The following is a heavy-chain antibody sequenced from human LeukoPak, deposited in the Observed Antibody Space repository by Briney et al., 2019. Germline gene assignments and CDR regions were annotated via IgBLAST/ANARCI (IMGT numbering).Heavy chain of an antibody. CDR1: GFIFSDYT. D-gene: IGHD6-13*01. CDR3: ARANSSSWHYFDY. J-gene: IGHJ4*02. Sequence: GRSLRLSCAVSGFIFSDYTMHWVRRAPGKGLDWVAVISYDGSQKYHADSVKGRFTISRDDSKNTVYLQMNSLRAEDTAVFYCARANSSSWHYFDYWGQGTLVTVSS. V-gene: IGHV3-30*04. CDR2: ISYDGSQK.